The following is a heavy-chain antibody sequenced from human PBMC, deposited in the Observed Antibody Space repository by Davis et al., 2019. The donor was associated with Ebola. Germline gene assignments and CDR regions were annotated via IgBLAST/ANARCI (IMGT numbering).Heavy chain of an antibody. J-gene: IGHJ4*02. CDR2: ISSYNGNT. CDR1: GDTFTSYG. D-gene: IGHD2-21*01. Sequence: AASVKVSCKAFGDTFTSYGVSWVRQAPGRGLEWMGWISSYNGNTYYAQKLQGRLTMTTDTSTGTAYMELRRLRSDDTAMYYCAKDEDQLLLSPFDSWGQGTLVIVSS. CDR3: AKDEDQLLLSPFDS. V-gene: IGHV1-18*04.